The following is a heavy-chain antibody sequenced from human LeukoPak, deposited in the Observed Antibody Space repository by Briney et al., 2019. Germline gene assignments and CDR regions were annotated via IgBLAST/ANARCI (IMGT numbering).Heavy chain of an antibody. CDR1: GFTFSSYG. J-gene: IGHJ5*02. CDR2: IRYDGSNK. V-gene: IGHV3-30*02. D-gene: IGHD2-2*01. Sequence: QPGGSLGLSCAASGFTFSSYGMHWVRQAPGKGLEWVAFIRYDGSNKYYADSVKGRFTISRDNSKNTLYLQMNSLRAEDTAVYYCAKDPARILSTSDPPTEYNWFDPWGQGTLVTVSS. CDR3: AKDPARILSTSDPPTEYNWFDP.